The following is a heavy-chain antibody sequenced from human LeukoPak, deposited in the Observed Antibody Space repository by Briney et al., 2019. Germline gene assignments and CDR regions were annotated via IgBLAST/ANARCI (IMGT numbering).Heavy chain of an antibody. CDR2: VSGDGITT. J-gene: IGHJ5*02. V-gene: IGHV3-23*01. CDR3: AKGAQSASFDP. Sequence: GGSLRLSCAVSGCSFSNYGMSWVRQAPGKGLQWVSAVSGDGITTLYADSVKGRFTISRDNSKNTMYLQMDSLRAEDTALYYCAKGAQSASFDPWGQGTLVTVSS. D-gene: IGHD3-3*01. CDR1: GCSFSNYG.